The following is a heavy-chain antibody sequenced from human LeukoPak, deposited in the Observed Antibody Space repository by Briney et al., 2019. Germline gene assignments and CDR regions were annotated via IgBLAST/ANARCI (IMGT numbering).Heavy chain of an antibody. V-gene: IGHV3-7*01. CDR1: GFTFSNYW. CDR2: IKQDRSEK. J-gene: IGHJ4*02. CDR3: ARSPYGTYCGGDCYYDQ. Sequence: GGSLRLSCAASGFTFSNYWMNWVRQAPGKGLEWVANIKQDRSEKYYVDSVKGRFTISRDNPRNSLYLQMNSLRAEDTAVYYCARSPYGTYCGGDCYYDQWGQGTLITVSS. D-gene: IGHD2-21*02.